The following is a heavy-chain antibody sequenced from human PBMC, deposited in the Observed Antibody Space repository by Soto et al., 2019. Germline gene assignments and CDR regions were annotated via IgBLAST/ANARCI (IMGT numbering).Heavy chain of an antibody. J-gene: IGHJ6*02. CDR1: GFTFSSYA. D-gene: IGHD6-13*01. CDR2: ISGSGGST. Sequence: EVQLLASGGGLVQPGGSLRLSCAASGFTFSSYAMSWVRQAPGKGLEWVSAISGSGGSTYYADSVKGRFTISRDNSKNTLYLQMNSLRAEDTAVYYCAKGSSWDLYYYYGMDVWGQGTTVTVSS. V-gene: IGHV3-23*01. CDR3: AKGSSWDLYYYYGMDV.